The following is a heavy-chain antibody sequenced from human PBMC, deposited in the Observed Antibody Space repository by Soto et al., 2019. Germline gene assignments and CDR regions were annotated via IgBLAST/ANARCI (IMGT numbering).Heavy chain of an antibody. CDR3: VRGSSSWYDNNWLDP. Sequence: SLRLSCSASGFTFRTFAMHWVRQAPGKGLEYVSAISSSGSSSIFADSVKGRFTISRDNSKNTLYLQLSSLRPEDTAVYYCVRGSSSWYDNNWLDPWGQGTLVTVSS. CDR1: GFTFRTFA. D-gene: IGHD6-13*01. V-gene: IGHV3-64D*06. CDR2: ISSSGSSS. J-gene: IGHJ5*02.